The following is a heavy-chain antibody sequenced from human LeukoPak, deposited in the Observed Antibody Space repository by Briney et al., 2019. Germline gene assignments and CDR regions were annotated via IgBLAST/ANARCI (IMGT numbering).Heavy chain of an antibody. CDR1: GFTFSSYA. CDR3: AKDHGYCSSTSCTSSGGFDP. J-gene: IGHJ5*02. V-gene: IGHV3-23*01. D-gene: IGHD2-2*01. CDR2: ISGSGGST. Sequence: PGGSLRLSCAASGFTFSSYAMSWVRQAPGKGLEWVSAISGSGGSTYYADSVKGRFTISRDNSKNTLYLQMNSLRAEETAVYYCAKDHGYCSSTSCTSSGGFDPWGQGTLVTVSS.